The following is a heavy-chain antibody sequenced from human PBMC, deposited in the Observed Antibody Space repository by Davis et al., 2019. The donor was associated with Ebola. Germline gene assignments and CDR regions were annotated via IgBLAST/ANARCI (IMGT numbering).Heavy chain of an antibody. CDR1: GFTFSSYA. J-gene: IGHJ6*02. D-gene: IGHD2-8*01. Sequence: GESLKISCAASGFTFSSYAMHWVRQAPGKGLEYVSAISSNGGSTYYANSVKGRFTISRDNSKNTLYLQMGSLRAEDTAVYYCANDLGYCTDGSCYYYHYGMDVWGQGTTVTVSS. CDR3: ANDLGYCTDGSCYYYHYGMDV. V-gene: IGHV3-64*01. CDR2: ISSNGGST.